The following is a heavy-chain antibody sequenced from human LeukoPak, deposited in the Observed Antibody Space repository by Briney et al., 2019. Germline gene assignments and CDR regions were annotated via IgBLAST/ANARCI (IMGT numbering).Heavy chain of an antibody. CDR3: ARQGGSQSGAFDI. J-gene: IGHJ3*02. V-gene: IGHV5-51*01. Sequence: GESLKISCKGSGYSFTTYWIGWVRQMPGKGLEWMGIIYPGDSDTRYRPSFQGQATISADKSINTAYLQWSSLKASDTAMYYCARQGGSQSGAFDIWGQGTMVTVSS. D-gene: IGHD1-26*01. CDR2: IYPGDSDT. CDR1: GYSFTTYW.